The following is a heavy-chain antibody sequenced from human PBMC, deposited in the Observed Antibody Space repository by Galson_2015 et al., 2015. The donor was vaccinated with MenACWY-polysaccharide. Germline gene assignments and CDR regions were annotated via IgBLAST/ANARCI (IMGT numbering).Heavy chain of an antibody. J-gene: IGHJ3*02. CDR3: ARDRGYLAFDI. Sequence: SLRLSCAASGFTFSSYWMSWVRQAPGKGLEWVTNIKEDGSDRYDVDSVKGRFTISRDNAKNSLYLQMNSLRAEDTAVYFCARDRGYLAFDIWGQGTMVTVSS. V-gene: IGHV3-7*01. CDR2: IKEDGSDR. D-gene: IGHD6-13*01. CDR1: GFTFSSYW.